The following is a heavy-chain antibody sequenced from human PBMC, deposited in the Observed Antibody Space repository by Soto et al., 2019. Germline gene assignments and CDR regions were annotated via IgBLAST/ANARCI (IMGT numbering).Heavy chain of an antibody. CDR2: INPNSGAT. V-gene: IGHV1-2*04. D-gene: IGHD2-2*01. J-gene: IGHJ4*02. Sequence: ASVKVSCKASGYTFTDYYVHWVRQAPGQGLEWMGWINPNSGATSSAQKFQGWVTMTTDTSTSTAYMELSRLRSDDTAVYYCARDWFYCSSTSRYLLGEWGQGTLVTVSS. CDR1: GYTFTDYY. CDR3: ARDWFYCSSTSRYLLGE.